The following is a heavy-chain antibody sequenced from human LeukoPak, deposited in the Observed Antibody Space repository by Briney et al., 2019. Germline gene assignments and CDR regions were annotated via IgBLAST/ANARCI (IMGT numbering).Heavy chain of an antibody. D-gene: IGHD6-19*01. Sequence: SETLSLTCTVSGGSISSYYWSWIRQPPGKGLEWIGYIYYSGSTNYNPSLKSRVTISVDTSKNQFSLKLSSVTAADTAVYYCARGAAVAGTYYSDYWGQGTLVTVSS. J-gene: IGHJ4*02. V-gene: IGHV4-59*01. CDR1: GGSISSYY. CDR3: ARGAAVAGTYYSDY. CDR2: IYYSGST.